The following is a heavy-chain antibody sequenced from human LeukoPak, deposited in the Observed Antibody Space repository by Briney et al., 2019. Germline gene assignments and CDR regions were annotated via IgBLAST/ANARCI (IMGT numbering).Heavy chain of an antibody. CDR1: GGSISSYS. D-gene: IGHD6-13*01. CDR3: ARENSNSWYRDY. Sequence: AETLSLTCTVSGGSISSYSWSWIRQSPGKGLEWIAYINNSGSTNYNPSLKSRVSISVDTSKNQFSLELSSVTAADTAVYYCARENSNSWYRDYWGRGTLVRVFS. V-gene: IGHV4-59*01. J-gene: IGHJ4*02. CDR2: INNSGST.